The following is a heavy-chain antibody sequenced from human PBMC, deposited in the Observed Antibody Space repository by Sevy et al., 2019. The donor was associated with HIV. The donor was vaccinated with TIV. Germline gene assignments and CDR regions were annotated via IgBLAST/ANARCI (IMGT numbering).Heavy chain of an antibody. CDR2: ISPSGSPI. J-gene: IGHJ6*02. CDR3: ARDWDASTLTMDV. CDR1: GFTFSNFV. V-gene: IGHV3-48*03. Sequence: GGSLRLSCAASGFTFSNFVMNWVRQAPGKGLEWVSYISPSGSPIYYADSVKDRFTISRDNAKNSLYLQMNSLRADDTGLYYCARDWDASTLTMDVWGQGTTVTVSS. D-gene: IGHD2-15*01.